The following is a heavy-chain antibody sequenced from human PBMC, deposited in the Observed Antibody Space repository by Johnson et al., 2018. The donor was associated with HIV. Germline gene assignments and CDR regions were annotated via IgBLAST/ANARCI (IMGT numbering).Heavy chain of an antibody. CDR2: IWYDGSSK. CDR1: GFTFSRYW. D-gene: IGHD6-13*01. Sequence: QVQLVESGGGLVQPGGSLRLSCVASGFTFSRYWMSWVRQAPGKGLEWVSLIWYDGSSKYYADSVKGRFTISRDNSKNTLYLQMNSLRAEDTAVYYCARSSIYSSSWLADAFDIWGQGTMVTVSS. CDR3: ARSSIYSSSWLADAFDI. J-gene: IGHJ3*02. V-gene: IGHV3-33*08.